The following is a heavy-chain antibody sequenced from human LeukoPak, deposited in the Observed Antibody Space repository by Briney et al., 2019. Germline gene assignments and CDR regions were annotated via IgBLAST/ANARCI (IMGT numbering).Heavy chain of an antibody. V-gene: IGHV6-1*01. J-gene: IGHJ6*03. Sequence: SQTLSLTCAISGDSVSSNSAAWNWIRQSPSRGLEWLGRTYYRSKWYNDYAVSVKSRITINPDTSKNQFSLQLNSVTPEDTAVYYCARGRLLGSSSSNYMDVWGKGTTVTVSS. CDR3: ARGRLLGSSSSNYMDV. D-gene: IGHD6-6*01. CDR1: GDSVSSNSAA. CDR2: TYYRSKWYN.